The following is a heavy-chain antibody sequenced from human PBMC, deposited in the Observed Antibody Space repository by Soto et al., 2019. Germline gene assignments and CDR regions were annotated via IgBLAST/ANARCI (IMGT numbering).Heavy chain of an antibody. D-gene: IGHD5-18*01. Sequence: ASVNVSFKASGYTFTSYYMHCVRQAPRQGLEWMGIINPSGGSTSYAQKFQGRVTMTRDTSTSTVYMELSSLRSEDTAVYYCATGLSFGYSYGYTVGYYGMDVWGQGTTVTVSS. J-gene: IGHJ6*02. CDR3: ATGLSFGYSYGYTVGYYGMDV. CDR2: INPSGGST. CDR1: GYTFTSYY. V-gene: IGHV1-46*03.